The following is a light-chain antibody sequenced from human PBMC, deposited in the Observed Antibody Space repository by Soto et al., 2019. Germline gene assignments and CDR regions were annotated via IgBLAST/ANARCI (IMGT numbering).Light chain of an antibody. CDR1: SSDVGSYNL. CDR2: EVS. J-gene: IGLJ1*01. CDR3: CSYAGSSTPYV. Sequence: QSALTQPASVSGSPGQSITISCTGNSSDVGSYNLVSWYQQHPGKAPKLIIYEVSKRPSGVSNRFSGSKSGNTASLTVSGLQADDEADYYCCSYAGSSTPYVFGIGTRVNVL. V-gene: IGLV2-23*02.